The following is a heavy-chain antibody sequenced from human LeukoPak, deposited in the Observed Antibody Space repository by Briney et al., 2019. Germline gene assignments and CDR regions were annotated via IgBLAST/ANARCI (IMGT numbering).Heavy chain of an antibody. V-gene: IGHV4-59*08. Sequence: PSETLSLSCSVSGGSINSSSWSWIRQPPGKGLEWIAYMYYTGTTKYNPSLSSRVTMSVDASKNQFSLKLTSVTAADTAVYYCARGYTYGDFWGPGTLVTVSS. CDR1: GGSINSSS. D-gene: IGHD5-18*01. CDR3: ARGYTYGDF. CDR2: MYYTGTT. J-gene: IGHJ4*02.